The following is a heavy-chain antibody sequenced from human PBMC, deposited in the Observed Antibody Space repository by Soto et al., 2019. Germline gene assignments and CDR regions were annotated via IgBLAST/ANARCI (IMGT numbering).Heavy chain of an antibody. CDR2: ISAYNGNT. D-gene: IGHD5-12*01. J-gene: IGHJ4*02. CDR1: GYTFTSYG. Sequence: ASVKVSCKASGYTFTSYGISWVRQAPGQGLEWMGWISAYNGNTNYAQKLQGRVTMTTDTSTSTAYMELRGLRSDDTAVYYCARGGRVEMATRPTENFDYWGQGTMVTVYS. V-gene: IGHV1-18*04. CDR3: ARGGRVEMATRPTENFDY.